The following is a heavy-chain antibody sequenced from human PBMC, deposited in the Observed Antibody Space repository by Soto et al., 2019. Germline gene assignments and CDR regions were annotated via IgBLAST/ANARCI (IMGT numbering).Heavy chain of an antibody. D-gene: IGHD6-6*01. V-gene: IGHV4-31*03. CDR2: IYYSGST. J-gene: IGHJ6*02. CDR1: GGSISSGGYY. CDR3: VSAGTSSSSRFGDYYYGMDV. Sequence: SETLSLTCTVSGGSISSGGYYWSWIRQHPGKGLEWIGYIYYSGSTYYNPSLKSRVTISVDTSKNQFSLKLSSVTAADTAVYYCVSAGTSSSSRFGDYYYGMDVWGQGTTVTVSS.